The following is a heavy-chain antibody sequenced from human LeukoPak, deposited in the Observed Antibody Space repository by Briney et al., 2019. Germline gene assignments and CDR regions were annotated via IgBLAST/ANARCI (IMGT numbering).Heavy chain of an antibody. J-gene: IGHJ5*02. V-gene: IGHV4-4*07. CDR2: IYTSGST. D-gene: IGHD2-2*02. Sequence: SETLSLTCTVSGGSISSYYWSWIRQPAGKGLEWIGRIYTSGSTNYNPPLKSRVTMSVDTSKNQFSLKLSSVTAADTAVYYCARDRYCSSTSCYTAGGWFDPWGQGTLVTVSS. CDR3: ARDRYCSSTSCYTAGGWFDP. CDR1: GGSISSYY.